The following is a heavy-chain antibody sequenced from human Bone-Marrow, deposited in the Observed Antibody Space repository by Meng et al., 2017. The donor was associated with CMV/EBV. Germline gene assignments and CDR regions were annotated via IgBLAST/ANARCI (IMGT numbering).Heavy chain of an antibody. Sequence: ASVKVSCKASGYTFTSYDINWVGQAPGQGLEWMGGIIPSGGSTSYAQKFQGRVTMTRDTSTSTVYMELSSLRSEDTAVYYCATVAGMEESDAFDIWGQGTMVTVSS. CDR3: ATVAGMEESDAFDI. D-gene: IGHD6-19*01. CDR1: GYTFTSYD. V-gene: IGHV1-46*01. CDR2: IIPSGGST. J-gene: IGHJ3*02.